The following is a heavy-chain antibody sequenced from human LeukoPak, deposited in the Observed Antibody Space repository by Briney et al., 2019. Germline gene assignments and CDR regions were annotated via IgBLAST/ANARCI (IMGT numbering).Heavy chain of an antibody. V-gene: IGHV1-46*01. J-gene: IGHJ5*02. CDR3: ARADYGGDSSGYKWFDP. CDR1: GYTFTRYY. CDR2: INPSGGST. D-gene: IGHD3-22*01. Sequence: GASVKVSCKASGYTFTRYYMHWVRQAPGQGLEWMGIINPSGGSTTYAQKFQGRVTMTRDTSTSTVYMELSSLRSEDTAVYYCARADYGGDSSGYKWFDPWGQGTLVIVSS.